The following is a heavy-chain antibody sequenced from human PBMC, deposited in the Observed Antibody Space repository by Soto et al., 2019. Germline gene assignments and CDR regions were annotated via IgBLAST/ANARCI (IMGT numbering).Heavy chain of an antibody. V-gene: IGHV1-3*01. CDR2: INAGNGKT. CDR1: GYTFTSYA. Sequence: ASVKVPCKASGYTFTSYAMHWVRQAPGQRLEWMGWINAGNGKTKYSQKFQGRVTITRDTSASTAYMELRSLRSEDTAVYYCARDPEYLRSPYSSSSVWIYYYYYGTDVWGQGTTVNVSS. CDR3: ARDPEYLRSPYSSSSVWIYYYYYGTDV. D-gene: IGHD6-6*01. J-gene: IGHJ6*02.